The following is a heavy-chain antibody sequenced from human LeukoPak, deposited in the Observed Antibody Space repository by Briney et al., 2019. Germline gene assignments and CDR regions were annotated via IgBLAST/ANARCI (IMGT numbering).Heavy chain of an antibody. CDR2: INPNSGGT. Sequence: EASVKVSCKASGGNFGSYAINWVRQAPGQGLEWMGWINPNSGGTNYAQKFQGRVTMTRDTSISTAYMELSRLRSDDTAVYYCARWDGYNFLFDYWGQGTLVTVSS. D-gene: IGHD5-24*01. CDR3: ARWDGYNFLFDY. CDR1: GGNFGSYA. J-gene: IGHJ4*02. V-gene: IGHV1-2*02.